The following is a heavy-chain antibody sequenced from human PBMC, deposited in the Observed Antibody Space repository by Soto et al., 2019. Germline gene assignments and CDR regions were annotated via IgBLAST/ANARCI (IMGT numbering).Heavy chain of an antibody. CDR3: ARGGTVGATLGWFDP. CDR1: GGSISSGGYY. V-gene: IGHV4-31*03. D-gene: IGHD1-26*01. Sequence: QVQLQESGPGLVKPSQTLSITCTVSGGSISSGGYYWSWIRQHPGKGLEWIGYIYYSGSTYYNPSLKSRVTISVDTSKNQFSVKLSSVTAADTAVYYCARGGTVGATLGWFDPWGQGTLVTVSS. J-gene: IGHJ5*02. CDR2: IYYSGST.